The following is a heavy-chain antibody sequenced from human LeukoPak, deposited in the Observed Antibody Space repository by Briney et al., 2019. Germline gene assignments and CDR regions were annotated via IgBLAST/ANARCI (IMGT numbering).Heavy chain of an antibody. V-gene: IGHV3-7*01. D-gene: IGHD2/OR15-2a*01. CDR3: ARVGTAEGTLEDY. CDR2: INHDGGEK. CDR1: GCTFRSYW. J-gene: IGHJ4*02. Sequence: GGSLRLSCAASGCTFRSYWMSWVRQPPGKGLEWGANINHDGGEKYYVDSVKGGCTISRDNAKNSLYLQMKSLRAEDTAVYYCARVGTAEGTLEDYWGQGTLVTVSS.